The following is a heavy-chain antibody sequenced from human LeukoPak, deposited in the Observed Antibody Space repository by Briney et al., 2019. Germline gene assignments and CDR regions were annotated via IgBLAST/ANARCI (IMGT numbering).Heavy chain of an antibody. CDR3: AKDGRGYDLNWFDP. Sequence: PGGSLRLSCAASGFTFSSYEMNWVRQAPGKGLEWVSYISSSGSTIYYADSVKGRFTISRDNAKNSLYLQMNSLRAEDTAVYYCAKDGRGYDLNWFDPWGQGTLVTVSS. J-gene: IGHJ5*02. D-gene: IGHD5-12*01. V-gene: IGHV3-48*03. CDR1: GFTFSSYE. CDR2: ISSSGSTI.